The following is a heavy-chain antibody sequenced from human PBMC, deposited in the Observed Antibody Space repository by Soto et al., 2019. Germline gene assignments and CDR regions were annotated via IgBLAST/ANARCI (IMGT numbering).Heavy chain of an antibody. CDR3: ARGYSYGYVLDP. CDR1: GFTVSSNY. D-gene: IGHD5-18*01. CDR2: IYSGGST. J-gene: IGHJ5*02. Sequence: EVQLVESGGGLVQPGGSLRLSCAASGFTVSSNYMSWVRQAPGKGLEWVSVIYSGGSTYYADSVKGRFTISRDNSKNMRYLQMNSLRAEDTAVYYCARGYSYGYVLDPWGQGTLVTVSS. V-gene: IGHV3-66*01.